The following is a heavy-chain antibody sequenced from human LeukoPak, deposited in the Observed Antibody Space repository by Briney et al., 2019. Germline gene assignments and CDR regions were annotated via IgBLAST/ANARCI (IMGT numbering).Heavy chain of an antibody. CDR2: ISSLSQNR. V-gene: IGHV3-48*02. Sequence: GGSLRLSCAASGFAFSSYSVHWVRQAPGKGLEWVSYISSLSQNRYYADSVQGRFTISRDNAKNSLYLQMNSLRDEDTAVYYCARGDRDGYNYLFDSWGQGTLVTVSS. CDR3: ARGDRDGYNYLFDS. D-gene: IGHD5-24*01. J-gene: IGHJ4*02. CDR1: GFAFSSYS.